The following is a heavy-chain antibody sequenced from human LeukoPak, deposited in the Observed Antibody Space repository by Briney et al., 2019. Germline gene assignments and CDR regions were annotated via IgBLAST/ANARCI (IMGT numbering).Heavy chain of an antibody. Sequence: PGGSLRLSCVAPGFTFTSDAMSWVRQAPGKGLEWVSAISGSGGSTYYADFVKGRFTISRDNSKNTLYLQMNSLRAEDTAVYYCAKGRVWELFYYFDYWGQGTLVTVSS. V-gene: IGHV3-23*01. CDR3: AKGRVWELFYYFDY. J-gene: IGHJ4*02. CDR1: GFTFTSDA. CDR2: ISGSGGST. D-gene: IGHD1-26*01.